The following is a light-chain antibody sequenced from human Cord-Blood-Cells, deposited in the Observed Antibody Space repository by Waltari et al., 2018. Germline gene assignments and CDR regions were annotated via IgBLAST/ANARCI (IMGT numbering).Light chain of an antibody. V-gene: IGKV3-20*01. CDR3: QQYGSSIFT. Sequence: IVLTQSPGTLSLSPGERATLSCRASQSVSSSYLAWYQQKPGQAPRLLIYGASSRATGIPGRFSGSGSGTDFTLTISRLEPEDFAVYYCQQYGSSIFTFGPGTKVDIK. J-gene: IGKJ3*01. CDR2: GAS. CDR1: QSVSSSY.